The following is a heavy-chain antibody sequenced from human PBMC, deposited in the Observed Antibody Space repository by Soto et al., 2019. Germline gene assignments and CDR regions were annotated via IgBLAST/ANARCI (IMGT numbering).Heavy chain of an antibody. V-gene: IGHV4-39*02. CDR2: IYYDGST. CDR3: AKVVVAATRHSDFDS. CDR1: GGSINSNNYY. Sequence: SETLSLTCTVSGGSINSNNYYWAWIRQPPGKGLAWIASIYYDGSTYYDTSLKSRVTISRDTSKNQFSLRLTSMTAADTTVYYCAKVVVAATRHSDFDSCGQGPLGTVST. D-gene: IGHD2-15*01. J-gene: IGHJ4*02.